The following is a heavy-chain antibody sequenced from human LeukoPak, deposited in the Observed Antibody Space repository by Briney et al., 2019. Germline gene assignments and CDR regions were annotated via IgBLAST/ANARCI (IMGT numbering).Heavy chain of an antibody. Sequence: PGGSLRLSCAASGFTFSDYYMSWIRQAPGKGLEWVSYISSSGSTIYYADSVKGRFTISSDNAKNSLYLQMNSLRAEDTAVYYCAGDRNYLAPSYYYYGMDVWGQGTTVTVSS. CDR3: AGDRNYLAPSYYYYGMDV. CDR1: GFTFSDYY. J-gene: IGHJ6*02. CDR2: ISSSGSTI. V-gene: IGHV3-11*04. D-gene: IGHD3-10*01.